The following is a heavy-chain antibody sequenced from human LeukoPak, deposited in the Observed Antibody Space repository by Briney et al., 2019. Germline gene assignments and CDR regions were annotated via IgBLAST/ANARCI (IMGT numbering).Heavy chain of an antibody. D-gene: IGHD5-12*01. CDR1: GFTFSTHG. CDR3: AKAVKGFSGYDRSGGLIDY. V-gene: IGHV3-30*18. Sequence: PGRSLRLSCAASGFTFSTHGMHWVRQAPGKGLEWVAVISYDGDNKYYADSVTGRFTISRDNSKNTLYLQMNSLRAEDTAVYYCAKAVKGFSGYDRSGGLIDYWGQGTLVTVSS. J-gene: IGHJ4*02. CDR2: ISYDGDNK.